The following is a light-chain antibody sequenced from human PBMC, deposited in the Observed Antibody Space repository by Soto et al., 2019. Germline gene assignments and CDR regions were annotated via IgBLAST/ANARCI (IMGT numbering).Light chain of an antibody. V-gene: IGKV3-20*01. CDR2: GPS. J-gene: IGKJ1*01. Sequence: EIVLTQSPGTLSLSPGERATLSCRASQTFSSSYLAWYHQKPVQAPRLPIYGPSSTATAIPNRFSGSRSWTDFTLNISGLEPEDFAVYYCQHDRVSLWTFGQGTKVEMK. CDR3: QHDRVSLWT. CDR1: QTFSSSY.